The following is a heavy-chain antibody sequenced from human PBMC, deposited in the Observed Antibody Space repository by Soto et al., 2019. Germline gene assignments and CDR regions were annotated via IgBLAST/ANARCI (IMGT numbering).Heavy chain of an antibody. D-gene: IGHD6-13*01. Sequence: EAQLVESGGGLVQPGGSLRLSCAASGFTFSNYEMHWVRQAPGKGLEYVSGISNNGAHTNYAKSLKGRFIISRDNSENTLYLQMGSLRAEDMALYYCARRGYGSRWPNVYMDVWGKGTTVTVSS. CDR1: GFTFSNYE. CDR3: ARRGYGSRWPNVYMDV. J-gene: IGHJ6*03. V-gene: IGHV3-64*01. CDR2: ISNNGAHT.